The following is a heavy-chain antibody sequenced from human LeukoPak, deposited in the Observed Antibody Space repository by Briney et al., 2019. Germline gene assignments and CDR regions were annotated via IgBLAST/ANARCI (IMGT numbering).Heavy chain of an antibody. CDR1: GFTFSDYY. CDR3: ARDGLFWSGPDAFDI. J-gene: IGHJ3*02. D-gene: IGHD3-3*01. Sequence: GGSLRLSCAASGFTFSDYYMSWIRPAPGKGLEWVSYISSSGSTIYYADSVKGRFTISRDNAKNSLYLQMNSLRAEDTAVYYCARDGLFWSGPDAFDIWGQGTMVTVSS. V-gene: IGHV3-11*01. CDR2: ISSSGSTI.